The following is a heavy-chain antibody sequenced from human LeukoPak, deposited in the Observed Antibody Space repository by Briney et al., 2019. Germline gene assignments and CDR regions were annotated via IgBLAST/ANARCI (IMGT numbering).Heavy chain of an antibody. CDR1: GGSISNYY. Sequence: PSETLSLTCTVSGGSISNYYWSWIRQPPGKGLEWIGYIYYSGSTNYNPSLKSRITISVDTSKNQFSLRLSSVTAADTAVYYCANRPTGDDFDIWGRGTMVTVSS. CDR2: IYYSGST. J-gene: IGHJ3*02. CDR3: ANRPTGDDFDI. V-gene: IGHV4-59*08. D-gene: IGHD1-14*01.